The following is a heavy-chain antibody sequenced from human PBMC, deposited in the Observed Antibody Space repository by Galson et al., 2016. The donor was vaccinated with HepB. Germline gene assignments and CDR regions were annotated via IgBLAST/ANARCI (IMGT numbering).Heavy chain of an antibody. Sequence: SVKVSCKASGYSFTGYYIHWVRQAPGQGLEWIGWINPNRGVTNYAQKFQGRVTMTRDTSISSAYMELSRLRSDDTAVYYCTRDRLLLGEFLSWGQGTLVTVSS. J-gene: IGHJ5*02. CDR2: INPNRGVT. V-gene: IGHV1-2*02. D-gene: IGHD3-16*01. CDR3: TRDRLLLGEFLS. CDR1: GYSFTGYY.